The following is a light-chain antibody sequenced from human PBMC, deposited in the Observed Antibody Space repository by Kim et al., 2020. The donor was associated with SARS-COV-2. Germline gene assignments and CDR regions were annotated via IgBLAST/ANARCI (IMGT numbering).Light chain of an antibody. J-gene: IGLJ3*02. CDR1: SSDVGYYNY. CDR3: SSYTSSTTLV. Sequence: GQSITISCTGTSSDVGYYNYVSWYQQHPGKAPNLIIYDVSNRPSGVSNRFSGSKSGNTASLTISGLQAEDEADYYCSSYTSSTTLVFGGGTQLTVL. V-gene: IGLV2-14*03. CDR2: DVS.